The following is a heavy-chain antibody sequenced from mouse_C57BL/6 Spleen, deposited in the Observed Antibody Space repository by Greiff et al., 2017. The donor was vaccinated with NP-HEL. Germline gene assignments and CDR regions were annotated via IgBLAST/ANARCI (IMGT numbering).Heavy chain of an antibody. J-gene: IGHJ3*01. V-gene: IGHV1-69*01. CDR3: ARERASLFAY. CDR1: GYTFTSYW. Sequence: QVQLQQPGAELVMPGASVKLSCKASGYTFTSYWMHWVKQRPGQGLEWIGEIDPSDSYTNYNQKFKGKSTLTVDKSSSTAYMQLSSLTSEDSAVYYCARERASLFAYWGQGTLVTVSA. CDR2: IDPSDSYT. D-gene: IGHD3-3*01.